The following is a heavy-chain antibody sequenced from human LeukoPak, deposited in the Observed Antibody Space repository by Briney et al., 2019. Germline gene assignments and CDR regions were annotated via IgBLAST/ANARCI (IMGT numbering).Heavy chain of an antibody. V-gene: IGHV3-30*02. CDR2: IRYDGSNK. D-gene: IGHD4-17*01. CDR3: SKGRPTTVTTIFDS. J-gene: IGHJ4*02. Sequence: XXRQAPGXXXEWVTFIRYDGSNKFYADSVKGRFTISRDNSKNTLYLQMNSLREEDTAVYYCSKGRPTTVTTIFDSWGQGTLVTVSS.